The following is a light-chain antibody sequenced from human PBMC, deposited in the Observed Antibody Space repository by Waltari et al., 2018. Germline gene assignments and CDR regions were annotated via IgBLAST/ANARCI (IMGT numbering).Light chain of an antibody. CDR3: QQYGSSPFT. V-gene: IGKV1-13*02. J-gene: IGKJ3*01. CDR1: QDINSD. Sequence: AIQLTQSPSSLSASVGDRVTIACRASQDINSDLAWYQQKPGKAPKLLIYYASSLQSGVPSRFSGSGSGTDFTLTISRLEPEDFAVYYCQQYGSSPFTFGPGTKVDIK. CDR2: YAS.